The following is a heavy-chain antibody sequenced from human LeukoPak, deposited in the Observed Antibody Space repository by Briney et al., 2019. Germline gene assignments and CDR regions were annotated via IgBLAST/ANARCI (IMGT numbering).Heavy chain of an antibody. D-gene: IGHD2-2*01. CDR1: GGSFSGYY. Sequence: SETLSLTCAVYGGSFSGYYWSWIRQPPGKGLEWIGEINHSGSTNYNPSLKSRVTISVDTSKNQFSLKLSSVTAADTAVYYCARAPANGPAAGIFDYWGQGTLVTVSS. CDR2: INHSGST. V-gene: IGHV4-34*01. J-gene: IGHJ4*02. CDR3: ARAPANGPAAGIFDY.